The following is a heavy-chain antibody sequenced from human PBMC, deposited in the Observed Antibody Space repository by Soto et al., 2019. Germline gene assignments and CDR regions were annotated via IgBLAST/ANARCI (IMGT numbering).Heavy chain of an antibody. V-gene: IGHV4-61*01. CDR1: GGSVSSGSYY. Sequence: AETLSLTCTVSGGSVSSGSYYWSWIRQPPGKGLEWIGYIYYSGSTNYNPSLKSRVTISVDTSKNQFSLKLSSVTAADTAVYYCARVGSGWFRYFDYWGQGTLVTVSS. J-gene: IGHJ4*02. D-gene: IGHD6-19*01. CDR2: IYYSGST. CDR3: ARVGSGWFRYFDY.